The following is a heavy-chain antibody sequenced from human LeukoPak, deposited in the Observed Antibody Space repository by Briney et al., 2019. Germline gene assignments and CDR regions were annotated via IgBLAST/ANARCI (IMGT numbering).Heavy chain of an antibody. CDR3: ARDRSRNYSCDY. V-gene: IGHV3-30-3*01. CDR2: ISYDGSIK. CDR1: GFTFSSHA. J-gene: IGHJ4*02. D-gene: IGHD2-2*01. Sequence: GGSLRLSCAASGFTFSSHAMRWVRPAPGEGLEWVSFISYDGSIKYYADSVKGRFTISRDNSKNTLYLQMSSLRTEDTAVYYCARDRSRNYSCDYWGQGTLVSVSS.